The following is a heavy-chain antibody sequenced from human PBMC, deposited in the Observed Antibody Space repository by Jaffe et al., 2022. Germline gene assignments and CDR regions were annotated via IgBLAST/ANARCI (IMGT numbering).Heavy chain of an antibody. D-gene: IGHD2-15*01. CDR1: GYTFTSYA. CDR2: INAGNGNT. V-gene: IGHV1-3*01. Sequence: QVQLVQSGAEVKKPGASVKVSCKASGYTFTSYAMHWVRQAPGQRLEWMGWINAGNGNTQYSQKFRGRVTITRDTSASTIYMELRSLRSEDTAVYYCAREALYPSGGFDYWGQGTLVTVSS. CDR3: AREALYPSGGFDY. J-gene: IGHJ4*02.